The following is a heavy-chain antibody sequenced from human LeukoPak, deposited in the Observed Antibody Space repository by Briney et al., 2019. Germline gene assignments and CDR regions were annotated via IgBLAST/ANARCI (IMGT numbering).Heavy chain of an antibody. Sequence: PGESLRLSCIISGTFFSGYSMVWVRQAAGKRLEWVTVISHDGSNKHYAESVKGRFTISRDDPTNTLYLQMNSLRIEDTAVYYCAKIGNGYTYGGGFGPWGQGTLVTVSS. CDR1: GTFFSGYS. V-gene: IGHV3-30-3*02. CDR3: AKIGNGYTYGGGFGP. CDR2: ISHDGSNK. J-gene: IGHJ5*02. D-gene: IGHD5-18*01.